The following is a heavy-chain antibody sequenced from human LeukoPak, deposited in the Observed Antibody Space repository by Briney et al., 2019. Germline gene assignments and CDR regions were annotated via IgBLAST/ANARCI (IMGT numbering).Heavy chain of an antibody. CDR1: GYTFTDYY. Sequence: GGSVKVSCRASGYTFTDYYIHWVRRAPGQGLEWMGWVDPRTGATRCTQKFQGRVTMTRDTSISTVYLDLNGLTFDDTAVYYCATDNYGMLDYWGQGTLVTVSS. D-gene: IGHD3-9*01. J-gene: IGHJ4*02. V-gene: IGHV1-2*02. CDR2: VDPRTGAT. CDR3: ATDNYGMLDY.